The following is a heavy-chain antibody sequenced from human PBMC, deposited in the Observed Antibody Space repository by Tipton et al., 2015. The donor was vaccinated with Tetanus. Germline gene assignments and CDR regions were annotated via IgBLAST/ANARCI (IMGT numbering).Heavy chain of an antibody. Sequence: SLRLSCAASGFTFDSYAMNWVRQAPGKGLEWVSVSYSGGSYAYYADSVKGRFTTSRDDSKNTLSLQLNSLRADDTAIYYCAKEALGVLNLWGKGTTVIVSS. J-gene: IGHJ6*04. CDR1: GFTFDSYA. CDR2: SYSGGSYA. CDR3: AKEALGVLNL. D-gene: IGHD1-14*01. V-gene: IGHV3-23*03.